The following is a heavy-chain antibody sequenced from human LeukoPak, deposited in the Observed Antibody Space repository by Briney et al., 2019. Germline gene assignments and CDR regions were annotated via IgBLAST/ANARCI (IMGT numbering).Heavy chain of an antibody. Sequence: PGGSLRLSCAASGFTFSSSAMAWVRQAPGKGLGWVSVVDGSDKTTYYADSVKGRFTISRDNSKNTLYLQMTSLRVEDTAVYYCARDGIAARYKDKVWDYWGQGTLVTVSS. CDR1: GFTFSSSA. CDR3: ARDGIAARYKDKVWDY. J-gene: IGHJ4*02. CDR2: VDGSDKTT. V-gene: IGHV3-23*01. D-gene: IGHD6-6*01.